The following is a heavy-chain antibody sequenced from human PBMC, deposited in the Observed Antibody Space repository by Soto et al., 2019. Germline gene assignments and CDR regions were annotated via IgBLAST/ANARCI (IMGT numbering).Heavy chain of an antibody. CDR3: ARGADVFGYNWKYVPFGV. J-gene: IGHJ4*02. CDR1: GGTMRSFA. CDR2: IIPAFATP. D-gene: IGHD1-20*01. Sequence: QVQLVQSGAEVKNPGSSVNVSCKTVGGTMRSFAFSWVRQAPGQGLEWMGGIIPAFATPNHAQKFQDRVTISADESTSTVYRGLQRLRSEGSAVYFCARGADVFGYNWKYVPFGVWGQGTQITVSS. V-gene: IGHV1-69*01.